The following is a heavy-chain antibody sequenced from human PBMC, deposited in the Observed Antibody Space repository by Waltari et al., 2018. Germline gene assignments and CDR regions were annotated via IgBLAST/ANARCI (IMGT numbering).Heavy chain of an antibody. V-gene: IGHV1-8*02. CDR3: ARDTDWNYDY. CDR1: GYTFPSYC. Sequence: QVQLVQSGAEVKKPGASVQVSCKASGYTFPSYCTNWVRQATGQGLEWMGWMNPNSGNTGYAQKFQGRVTMTRNTSISTAYMELSSLRSEDTAVYYCARDTDWNYDYWGQGTLVTVSS. J-gene: IGHJ4*02. D-gene: IGHD1-7*01. CDR2: MNPNSGNT.